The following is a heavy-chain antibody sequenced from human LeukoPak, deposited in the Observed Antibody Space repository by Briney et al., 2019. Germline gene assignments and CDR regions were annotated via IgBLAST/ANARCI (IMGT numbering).Heavy chain of an antibody. V-gene: IGHV4-30-4*01. CDR2: INYSGST. Sequence: SETLSLTCTVSGGSMSSGDYYWSWIRQPPGKGLEWIGNINYSGSTDYNPSLKSRVAIPVDTSKNQFSLRLSSVTAADTAVYYCARDRPGVVGGNWFDPWGQGTLVIVSS. J-gene: IGHJ5*02. D-gene: IGHD1-26*01. CDR1: GGSMSSGDYY. CDR3: ARDRPGVVGGNWFDP.